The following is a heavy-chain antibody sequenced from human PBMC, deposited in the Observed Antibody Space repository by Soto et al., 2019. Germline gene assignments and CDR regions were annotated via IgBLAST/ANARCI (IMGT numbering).Heavy chain of an antibody. CDR2: IYPGDSET. CDR3: ARTGGCHESYFDP. V-gene: IGHV5-51*01. Sequence: GESLKISCKASGYDFARTWIGWVRQLPGKGLDWLGIIYPGDSETRYSPSFRGQVTFSVDMSISTAYLQWSSLKTSDIAIYYCARTGGCHESYFDPRGQGTPVTVYS. J-gene: IGHJ4*02. D-gene: IGHD7-27*01. CDR1: GYDFARTW.